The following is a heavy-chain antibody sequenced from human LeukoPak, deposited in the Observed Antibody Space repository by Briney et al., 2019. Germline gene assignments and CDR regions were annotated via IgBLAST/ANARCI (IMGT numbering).Heavy chain of an antibody. CDR2: INHSGST. CDR3: ARCHGSSSCYDGGAYYYYMDV. Sequence: NTSETLSLTCAVYGGSFSGYYWSWIRQPPGKGLEWIGEINHSGSTNYNPSLKSRVTISVDTSKNQFSLKLSSVTAADTAVYYCARCHGSSSCYDGGAYYYYMDVWGKGTTVTVSS. V-gene: IGHV4-34*01. CDR1: GGSFSGYY. D-gene: IGHD6-13*01. J-gene: IGHJ6*03.